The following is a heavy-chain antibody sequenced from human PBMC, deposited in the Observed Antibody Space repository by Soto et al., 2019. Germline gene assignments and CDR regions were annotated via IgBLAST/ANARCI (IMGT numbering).Heavy chain of an antibody. D-gene: IGHD2-21*01. CDR1: GFTFDSYW. V-gene: IGHV3-74*01. CDR2: VNSDGSIT. CDR3: ATSTGAVVISPYCFDY. J-gene: IGHJ4*02. Sequence: EVRLEESGGGLVQPGGSLRLSCAASGFTFDSYWMYWVRQAPGKGLVWVSRVNSDGSITTYADSVKGRFTISRDNAKNTLSLQMNSLRVEYTAVYYCATSTGAVVISPYCFDYWGQGALVTVSS.